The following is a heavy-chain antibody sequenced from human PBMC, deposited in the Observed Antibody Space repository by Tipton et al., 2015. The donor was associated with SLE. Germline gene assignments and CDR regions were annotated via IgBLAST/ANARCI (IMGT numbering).Heavy chain of an antibody. CDR2: IRYDGSNK. D-gene: IGHD2-2*01. CDR3: AKGVCSSTSCYNYFDY. Sequence: SLRLSCAASGFTFSSYGMHWVRQAPGKGLEWVAFIRYDGSNKYYADSVKGRFTISRDNSKNTLYLQMNSLRAEDTAVYYCAKGVCSSTSCYNYFDYWGQGTLVTVSS. J-gene: IGHJ4*02. CDR1: GFTFSSYG. V-gene: IGHV3-30*02.